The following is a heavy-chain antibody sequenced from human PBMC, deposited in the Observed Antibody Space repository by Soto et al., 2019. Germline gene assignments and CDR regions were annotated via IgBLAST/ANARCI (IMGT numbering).Heavy chain of an antibody. D-gene: IGHD2-2*01. Sequence: PGGSLRLSCAASGFTFRSYWMQWVRQAPGKGLVWVSWINSDGSSTSYADSVKGRFTISRDNAKNTLYLQMNSLRAEDTAVYYCAKGYCSSTSCSYDYWGQGTLVTVSS. V-gene: IGHV3-74*01. CDR1: GFTFRSYW. CDR3: AKGYCSSTSCSYDY. CDR2: INSDGSST. J-gene: IGHJ4*02.